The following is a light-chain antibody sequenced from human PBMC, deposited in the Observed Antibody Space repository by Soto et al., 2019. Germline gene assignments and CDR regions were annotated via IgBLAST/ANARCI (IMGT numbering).Light chain of an antibody. V-gene: IGKV1-5*01. CDR1: QSISRW. CDR2: DAS. CDR3: QQYNTYSP. Sequence: QMTQSPTTLSASVGDRVTITCRASQSISRWLAWYQQKPGKAPQALIYDASSLKSGVPSRFSGNGSGTEFTLTISSLQPDDFATYYCQQYNTYSPFGQVARLAI. J-gene: IGKJ5*01.